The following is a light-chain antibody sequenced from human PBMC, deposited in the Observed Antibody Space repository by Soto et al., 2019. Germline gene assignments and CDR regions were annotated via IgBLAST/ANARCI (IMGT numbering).Light chain of an antibody. J-gene: IGLJ1*01. CDR2: EVN. CDR3: SSYTSSSTCV. CDR1: SSDIGGYNS. Sequence: QSVLTQPPSASGSPGQSVTISCTGTSSDIGGYNSVSWYQQHPGKAPRLMIYEVNKRPSGVPDRFSGSKSGYTASLTVSGLQTEDEAFYYCSSYTSSSTCVFGTGTKLTVL. V-gene: IGLV2-8*01.